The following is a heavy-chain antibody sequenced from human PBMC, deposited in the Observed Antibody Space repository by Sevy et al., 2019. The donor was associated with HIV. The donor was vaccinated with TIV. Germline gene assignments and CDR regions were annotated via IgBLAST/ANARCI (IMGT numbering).Heavy chain of an antibody. CDR2: IIPVFGSA. CDR1: GDTFGNYA. V-gene: IGHV1-69*13. D-gene: IGHD5-12*01. Sequence: ASVKVSCKASGDTFGNYAIAWVRQAPGQGLEWEGGIIPVFGSANSAQKFQDRVTITADVSTSTAYMELRRLRSEDTAVYYCARSNPDGYNYSYYYGMDVWGQGTTVTVSS. J-gene: IGHJ6*02. CDR3: ARSNPDGYNYSYYYGMDV.